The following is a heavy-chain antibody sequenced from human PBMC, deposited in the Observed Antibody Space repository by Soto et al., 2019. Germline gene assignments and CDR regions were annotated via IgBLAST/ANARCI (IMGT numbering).Heavy chain of an antibody. J-gene: IGHJ6*02. CDR2: INHSGST. CDR3: ARELGYDYVWGSYRANYYYYGMDV. V-gene: IGHV4-34*01. Sequence: QVQLQQWGAGLLKPSETLSLTCAVYGGSFSGYYWSWIRQPPGKGLEWIGEINHSGSTNYNPSLKSRVPISVDTSKNQFSLKLSSVTAADTAVYYCARELGYDYVWGSYRANYYYYGMDVWGQGTTVTVSS. D-gene: IGHD3-16*02. CDR1: GGSFSGYY.